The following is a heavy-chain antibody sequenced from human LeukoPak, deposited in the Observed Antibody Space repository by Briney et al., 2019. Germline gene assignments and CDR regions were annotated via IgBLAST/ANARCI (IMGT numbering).Heavy chain of an antibody. D-gene: IGHD4-11*01. CDR2: IWYDGSNK. Sequence: PGRSLRLSCAASGFTFSSKGMHWVRQAPGKGLEWVGIIWYDGSNKYYADSVKGRFTISRDNSKNTLYLQMNSLRVEDTAVYYCARPYYSNYYYYGMDVWGQGTTVTVSS. V-gene: IGHV3-33*01. CDR3: ARPYYSNYYYYGMDV. CDR1: GFTFSSKG. J-gene: IGHJ6*02.